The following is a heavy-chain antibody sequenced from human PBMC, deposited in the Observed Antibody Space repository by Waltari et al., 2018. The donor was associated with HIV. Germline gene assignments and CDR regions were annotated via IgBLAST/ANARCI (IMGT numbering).Heavy chain of an antibody. CDR2: ISSSGTFT. J-gene: IGHJ5*02. CDR1: GFTFNSYS. V-gene: IGHV3-21*01. Sequence: EVQLVESGGGPVKPGGSLRLSCRASGFTFNSYSLNWVRQAPGRGLEWIASISSSGTFTHYADAVRGLFTISRDNANKAGYLQMNSLRAEDTAVYYCARDSRDNSWSLNFFDPWGQGTLVTVSS. CDR3: ARDSRDNSWSLNFFDP. D-gene: IGHD6-13*01.